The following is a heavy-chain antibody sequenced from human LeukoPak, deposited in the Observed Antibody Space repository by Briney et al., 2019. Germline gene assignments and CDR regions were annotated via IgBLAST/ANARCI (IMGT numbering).Heavy chain of an antibody. D-gene: IGHD3-10*01. J-gene: IGHJ4*02. Sequence: ASVKVSCKASGGTFSSYAISWVRQAPGQGLEWMGGFDPGDGETIYAQKFQGRVTMTEDTSTDTAYMELSSLRSEDTAVYYCATDAHGSGSYYKPPRYWGQGTLVTVSS. V-gene: IGHV1-24*01. CDR1: GGTFSSYA. CDR2: FDPGDGET. CDR3: ATDAHGSGSYYKPPRY.